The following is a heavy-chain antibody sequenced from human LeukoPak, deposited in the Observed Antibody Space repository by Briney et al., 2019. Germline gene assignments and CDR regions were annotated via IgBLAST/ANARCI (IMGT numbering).Heavy chain of an antibody. CDR2: MYYTGSI. Sequence: PSETLSLTCTVSSGSISNYYWSWIRQPPGKGLEWIGYMYYTGSISYNPSLKSRVTMSVDMSKNQFSLTLSSVTATDTAIYYCARADNTGCPSLDSWGQGTLVIVSS. V-gene: IGHV4-59*08. CDR1: SGSISNYY. D-gene: IGHD6-19*01. J-gene: IGHJ4*02. CDR3: ARADNTGCPSLDS.